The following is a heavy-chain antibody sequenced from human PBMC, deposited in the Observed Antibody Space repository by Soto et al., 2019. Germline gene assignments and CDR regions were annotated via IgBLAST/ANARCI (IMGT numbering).Heavy chain of an antibody. J-gene: IGHJ5*02. D-gene: IGHD3-10*01. CDR1: GGSISSYY. CDR3: ARDGVYYGSGSLASGFDP. V-gene: IGHV4-59*01. Sequence: ASETLSLTCTVSGGSISSYYWSWIRQPPGKGLEWIGYIYYSGSTNYNPSLKSRVTISVDTSKNQFSLKLSSVTAADTAVYYCARDGVYYGSGSLASGFDPWGQGTLVTVSS. CDR2: IYYSGST.